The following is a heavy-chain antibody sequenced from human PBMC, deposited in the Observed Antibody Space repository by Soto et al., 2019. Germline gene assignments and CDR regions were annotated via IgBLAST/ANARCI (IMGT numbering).Heavy chain of an antibody. CDR1: GFTFNNYA. J-gene: IGHJ4*02. CDR3: AKEMIAAAGTFDY. Sequence: GGSLRLSCAASGFTFNNYAMNWVRQAPGTGLEWVSGISGSGGSTYYADSVKGRFTISRDNSKNTLYLQMNSLRAEDTAVYFCAKEMIAAAGTFDYWGQGTLVTVSS. CDR2: ISGSGGST. V-gene: IGHV3-23*01. D-gene: IGHD6-13*01.